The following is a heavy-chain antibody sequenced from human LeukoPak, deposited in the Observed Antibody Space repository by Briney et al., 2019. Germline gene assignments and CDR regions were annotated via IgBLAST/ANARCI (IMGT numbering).Heavy chain of an antibody. J-gene: IGHJ4*02. CDR2: MNPKSGNT. D-gene: IGHD2-21*02. Sequence: GASVKLSCKASGYTFTSYDINWVRQATGQGLEWMGWMNPKSGNTGYAQKFQGRVTMTRNTSISTAYMELSSLRSEDTAVYYCARGGAYCGGDCYPYSDYWGQGTLVTVSS. V-gene: IGHV1-8*01. CDR1: GYTFTSYD. CDR3: ARGGAYCGGDCYPYSDY.